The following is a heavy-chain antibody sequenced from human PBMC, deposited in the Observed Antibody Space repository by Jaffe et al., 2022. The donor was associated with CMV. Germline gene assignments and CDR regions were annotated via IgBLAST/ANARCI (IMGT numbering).Heavy chain of an antibody. CDR3: ARQHASGWYFLLGYYFDY. V-gene: IGHV5-51*01. Sequence: EVQLVQSGAEVKKPGESLKISCKGSGYSFTSYWIGWVRQMPGKGLEWMGIIYPGDSDTRYSPSFQGQVTISADKSISTAYLQWSSLKASDTAMYYCARQHASGWYFLLGYYFDYWGQGTLVTVSS. CDR1: GYSFTSYW. J-gene: IGHJ4*02. D-gene: IGHD6-19*01. CDR2: IYPGDSDT.